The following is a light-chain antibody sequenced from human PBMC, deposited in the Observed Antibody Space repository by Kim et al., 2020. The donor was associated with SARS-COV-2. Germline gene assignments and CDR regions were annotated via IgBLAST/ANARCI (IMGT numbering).Light chain of an antibody. CDR2: GNN. Sequence: SSELTQDPAVSVALGQTVKITCQGDSLRNYYASWYQQKSGQAPVLVIYGNNNRPSGIPDRFSGSSSGNTASLTITGAQAEDEADYYCRSRDNGGNQVPGFAEGTKLTVL. V-gene: IGLV3-19*01. CDR3: RSRDNGGNQVPG. CDR1: SLRNYY. J-gene: IGLJ3*02.